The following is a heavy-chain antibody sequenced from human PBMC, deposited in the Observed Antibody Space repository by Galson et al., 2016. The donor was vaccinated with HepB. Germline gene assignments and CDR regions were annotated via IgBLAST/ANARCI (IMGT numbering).Heavy chain of an antibody. CDR2: IFAGGRT. J-gene: IGHJ6*03. D-gene: IGHD3-3*01. CDR1: GFTVSSNY. Sequence: SLRLSCAASGFTVSSNYMNWVRQAPGKGLEWVSAIFAGGRTEYADSVKGRFLFSRDNSKNTLYLQMNSLRVEDTALYYCAIWRYSYYYMDVWGKGTTVTVSS. V-gene: IGHV3-53*01. CDR3: AIWRYSYYYMDV.